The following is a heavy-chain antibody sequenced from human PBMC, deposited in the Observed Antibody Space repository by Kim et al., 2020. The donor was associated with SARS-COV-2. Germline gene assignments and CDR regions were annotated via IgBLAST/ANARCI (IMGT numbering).Heavy chain of an antibody. CDR2: IDYSGGT. D-gene: IGHD3-22*01. CDR1: GGSISSGHYY. J-gene: IGHJ4*02. V-gene: IGHV4-30-4*01. CDR3: ARGNSFYYEII. Sequence: SETLSLTCTVSGGSISSGHYYWTWIRQPPGKGLEWIGYIDYSGGTYYSPSLKSRVTVSLDTSKNQFSLRLSSVTAADTAAYYCARGNSFYYEIIWGQGTLVTVSS.